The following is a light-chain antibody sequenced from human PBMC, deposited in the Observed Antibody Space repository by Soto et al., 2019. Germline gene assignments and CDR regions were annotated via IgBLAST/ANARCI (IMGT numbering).Light chain of an antibody. CDR1: QSVSSN. CDR2: GAS. V-gene: IGKV3-15*01. Sequence: EIVMTQSPATLSVSPGERATLSCRSSQSVSSNLAWYHQKPGQVPRLLIYGASTGATGIPARFSGSGSGTEVALTISSRQSEDFSVYYCQQYKNWRHTFGQGTRLEIK. J-gene: IGKJ5*01. CDR3: QQYKNWRHT.